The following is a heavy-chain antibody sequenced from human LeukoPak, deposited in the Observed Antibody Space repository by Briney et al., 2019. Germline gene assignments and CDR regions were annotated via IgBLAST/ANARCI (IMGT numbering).Heavy chain of an antibody. CDR1: GFTFSSYS. CDR3: ARSSSGPFDY. D-gene: IGHD6-13*01. J-gene: IGHJ4*02. V-gene: IGHV3-48*04. CDR2: ISSSSSTI. Sequence: GGSLRLSCAASGFTFSSYSMNWVRQAPGKGLEWVSYISSSSSTIYYADSVKGRFTISRDNAKNSLYLQMNSLRAEDTAVYYCARSSSGPFDYWGQGTLVTVSS.